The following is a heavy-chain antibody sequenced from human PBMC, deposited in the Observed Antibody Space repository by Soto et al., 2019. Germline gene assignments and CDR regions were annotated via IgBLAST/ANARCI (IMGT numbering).Heavy chain of an antibody. D-gene: IGHD1-26*01. CDR3: AKDNEYSGSYSY. J-gene: IGHJ4*02. CDR1: GFTFSSYG. CDR2: ISYDGSNK. Sequence: PGGSLRLSCTASGFTFSSYGMHWVRQAPGKGLEWVAVISYDGSNKYYADSVKGRFTISRDNSKNTLYLQMNSLRAEDTAVYYCAKDNEYSGSYSYWGQGTLVTVSS. V-gene: IGHV3-30*18.